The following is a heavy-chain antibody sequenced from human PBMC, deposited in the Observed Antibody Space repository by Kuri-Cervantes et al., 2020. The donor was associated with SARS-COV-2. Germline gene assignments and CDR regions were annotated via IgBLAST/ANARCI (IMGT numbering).Heavy chain of an antibody. CDR1: GFTFSSYA. D-gene: IGHD3-3*01. Sequence: GESLKISCAASGFTFSSYAMHWVRQAPGKGLEWVAVISYDGGNKYYADSVKGRFTISRDNSKNTLYLQMNSLRAEDTAVYYCARDLFGASGYHTYYYYYYMDVWGKGTTVTVSS. J-gene: IGHJ6*03. V-gene: IGHV3-30-3*01. CDR3: ARDLFGASGYHTYYYYYYMDV. CDR2: ISYDGGNK.